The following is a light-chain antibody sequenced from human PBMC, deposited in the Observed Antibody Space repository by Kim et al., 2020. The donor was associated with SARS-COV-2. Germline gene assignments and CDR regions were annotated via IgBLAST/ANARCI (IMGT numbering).Light chain of an antibody. V-gene: IGLV1-44*01. CDR1: NSHIGSNP. CDR3: AVWDDSLNGRV. J-gene: IGLJ3*02. Sequence: GQRVTISCSGINSHIGSNPISWYQQAPGAAPKRLIDSNDQRPSGVPARFSGSKSGASASLAISGLQSEDEADYYCAVWDDSLNGRVFGGGTQLTVL. CDR2: SND.